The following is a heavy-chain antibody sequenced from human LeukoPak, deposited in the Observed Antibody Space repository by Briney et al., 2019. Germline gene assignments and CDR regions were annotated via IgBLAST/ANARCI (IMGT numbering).Heavy chain of an antibody. D-gene: IGHD5-24*01. Sequence: SHTLSLTCTVSGGSMSSYYWSSIRQPPGEGLEWIGYIYYSGSTKYNPSLKSRVTISVDTSKNQFSLKLSSVTAADTAVYYCARGARAGYNLEPFDYWGQGTLVTVSS. J-gene: IGHJ4*02. CDR1: GGSMSSYY. V-gene: IGHV4-59*08. CDR3: ARGARAGYNLEPFDY. CDR2: IYYSGST.